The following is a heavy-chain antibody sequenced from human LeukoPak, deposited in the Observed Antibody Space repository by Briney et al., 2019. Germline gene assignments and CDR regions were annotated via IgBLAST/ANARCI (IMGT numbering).Heavy chain of an antibody. Sequence: GASVKVSCKASGYTFTSYYIHWVRQAPGQGLEWMGVINVSGGGTTYAQRFQGRVTMTRDTSTSTVYMELSSLRSEDTAVYYCARGRTTVTNVSDAFDIWGQGTMVTVSS. V-gene: IGHV1-46*01. CDR1: GYTFTSYY. D-gene: IGHD4-17*01. J-gene: IGHJ3*02. CDR3: ARGRTTVTNVSDAFDI. CDR2: INVSGGGT.